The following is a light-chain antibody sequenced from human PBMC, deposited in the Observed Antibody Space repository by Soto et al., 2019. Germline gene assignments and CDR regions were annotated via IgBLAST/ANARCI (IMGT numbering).Light chain of an antibody. V-gene: IGLV2-18*01. CDR3: SLYTSSSTVA. J-gene: IGLJ2*01. Sequence: QLVLTQPPSVSGSPGQSVTIPCTATSSDVGSYNRVSWYQQPPGTPPKLIIYEVSNRPSGVPDRFSGSKSGNTASLTISGLQAEDEADYYCSLYTSSSTVAFGGGTKLTVL. CDR1: SSDVGSYNR. CDR2: EVS.